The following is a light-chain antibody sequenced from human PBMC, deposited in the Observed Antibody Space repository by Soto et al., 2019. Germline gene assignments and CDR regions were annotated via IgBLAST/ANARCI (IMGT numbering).Light chain of an antibody. CDR1: SSDVGGYDY. J-gene: IGLJ1*01. V-gene: IGLV2-14*01. CDR2: EVS. Sequence: SVLTQPPSVSGAPGQRVTISCTGTSSDVGGYDYVSWYQQHPGKAPKLLIYEVSDRPSGVSTRFSGSKSGSTASLTISGLQTEDEADYYCTSYTTIGTLDLFGTGTKVTV. CDR3: TSYTTIGTLDL.